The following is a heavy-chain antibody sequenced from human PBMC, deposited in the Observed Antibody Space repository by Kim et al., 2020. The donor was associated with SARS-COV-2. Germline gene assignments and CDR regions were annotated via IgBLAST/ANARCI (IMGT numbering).Heavy chain of an antibody. CDR1: GYIFTSFG. D-gene: IGHD5-12*01. Sequence: ASVKVSCKASGYIFTSFGLGWVRQAPGKGLEWVGWISRKNGKTNYGQQFLGRATMTTDTSTATAYLELGSLRYDDTATYYCARAKYSGYDLKSYYYYGMDVWGQGTTVTVSS. V-gene: IGHV1-18*01. CDR3: ARAKYSGYDLKSYYYYGMDV. J-gene: IGHJ6*02. CDR2: ISRKNGKT.